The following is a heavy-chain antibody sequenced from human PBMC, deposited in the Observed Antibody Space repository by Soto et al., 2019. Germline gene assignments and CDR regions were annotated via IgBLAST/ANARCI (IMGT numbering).Heavy chain of an antibody. Sequence: ASVKVSCKASGYTFTSYGISWVRQAPGQGLEWMGWISAYNGSTNYAQKLQGRVTMTTDTSTSTAYMELRSLRSDDTAVYYCAKVGATTSWFDPWGQGTLVTVSS. CDR3: AKVGATTSWFDP. CDR2: ISAYNGST. CDR1: GYTFTSYG. D-gene: IGHD1-26*01. V-gene: IGHV1-18*01. J-gene: IGHJ5*02.